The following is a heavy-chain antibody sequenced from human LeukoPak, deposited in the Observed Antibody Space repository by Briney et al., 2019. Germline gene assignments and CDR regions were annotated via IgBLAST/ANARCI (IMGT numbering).Heavy chain of an antibody. Sequence: GGSLRLSCAASGFSFSTYAMSWVRQAPGMGLEWVSAISGSGERAYYADSVRGRFTISRDNSKNTLYLQMSGLRAEDTAVYYCANVLTSSGWFFGNHELSYWGQGTLVTVSS. J-gene: IGHJ4*02. D-gene: IGHD6-19*01. CDR3: ANVLTSSGWFFGNHELSY. CDR1: GFSFSTYA. V-gene: IGHV3-23*01. CDR2: ISGSGERA.